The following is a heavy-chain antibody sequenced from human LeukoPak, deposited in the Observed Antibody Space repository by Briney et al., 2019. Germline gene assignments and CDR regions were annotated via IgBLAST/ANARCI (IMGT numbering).Heavy chain of an antibody. CDR1: GGALSSYY. CDR3: ASNSDSSSWYFQH. D-gene: IGHD6-13*01. J-gene: IGHJ1*01. CDR2: IYYSGST. V-gene: IGHV4-59*01. Sequence: PSETLSLTCTVSGGALSSYYWSWIRQPPRKGLEWVGYIYYSGSTNYNPSLKSRVTISVDTSKNQFSLKLSSVTAADTAVYYCASNSDSSSWYFQHWGQGTLVTVSS.